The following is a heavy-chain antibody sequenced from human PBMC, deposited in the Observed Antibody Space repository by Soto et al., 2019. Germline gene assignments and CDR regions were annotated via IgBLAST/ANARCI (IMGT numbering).Heavy chain of an antibody. J-gene: IGHJ4*02. CDR1: GGSMSSGDYY. V-gene: IGHV4-61*08. Sequence: SXTLSLTCTVSGGSMSSGDYYWSWIRQPPGKGLEWIGDIYHSGSTNYNPSSKSRVTISVDTPKNQFSLKLSSVTAADTAVYYCARPESGGYSYGFDYWGQGTLVTAPQ. D-gene: IGHD5-18*01. CDR3: ARPESGGYSYGFDY. CDR2: IYHSGST.